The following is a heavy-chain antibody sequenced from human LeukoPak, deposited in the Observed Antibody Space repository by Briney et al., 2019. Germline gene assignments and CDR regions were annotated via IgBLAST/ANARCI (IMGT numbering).Heavy chain of an antibody. D-gene: IGHD2-2*01. Sequence: KPSETLSLTCTVSGGSISSSSYYWGWIRQPPGKGLEWIGSIYYSGSTYYNPSLKSRVTISVDTSKNQFSLKLSSVTAADTAVYYCARHELEIVVVPAANPFDYWGQGTLVTVSS. V-gene: IGHV4-39*01. CDR1: GGSISSSSYY. J-gene: IGHJ4*02. CDR3: ARHELEIVVVPAANPFDY. CDR2: IYYSGST.